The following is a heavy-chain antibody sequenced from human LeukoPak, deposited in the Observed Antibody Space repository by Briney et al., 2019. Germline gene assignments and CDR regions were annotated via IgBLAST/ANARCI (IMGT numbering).Heavy chain of an antibody. CDR2: IYPGDPDT. CDR1: GYRFTSYW. Sequence: GESLKISCKGSGYRFTSYWIGWVRQMPGKGLEWMGIIYPGDPDTRYSPSFQGQITISVDKSISTAYVQWSSLKASDTAMYYCAQREGDGAFDIWGQGTMVTVSS. J-gene: IGHJ3*02. V-gene: IGHV5-51*06. CDR3: AQREGDGAFDI. D-gene: IGHD3-10*01.